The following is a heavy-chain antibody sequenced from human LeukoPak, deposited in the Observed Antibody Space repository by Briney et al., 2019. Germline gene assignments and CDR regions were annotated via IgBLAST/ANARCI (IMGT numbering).Heavy chain of an antibody. J-gene: IGHJ4*02. V-gene: IGHV1-2*02. Sequence: ASVKVSCKASGYTFTGYYMHWVRQAPGQGLEWMGWINPNSGGTNYAQKFQGRVTMTGDTSIDTAYMELSRLRSDDTAVYYCARDGGYYGSGSYHYWGQGALVTVSS. CDR3: ARDGGYYGSGSYHY. CDR2: INPNSGGT. CDR1: GYTFTGYY. D-gene: IGHD3-10*01.